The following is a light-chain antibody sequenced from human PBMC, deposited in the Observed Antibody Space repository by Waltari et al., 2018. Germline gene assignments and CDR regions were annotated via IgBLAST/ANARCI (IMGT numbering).Light chain of an antibody. CDR2: DAS. CDR1: QSVSST. V-gene: IGKV3-15*01. CDR3: QQYSNWYT. Sequence: EILMTQSPATLSVSPGERATLSCRAIQSVSSTLAWYQQKPGQAPRLLIYDASTRATGIPARFSGSGSGTEFTLTISSLQSEDFAVYYCQQYSNWYTFGQGTKLEIK. J-gene: IGKJ2*01.